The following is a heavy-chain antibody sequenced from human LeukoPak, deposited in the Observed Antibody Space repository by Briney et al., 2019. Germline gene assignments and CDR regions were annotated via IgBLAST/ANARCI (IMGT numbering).Heavy chain of an antibody. Sequence: SENLSLTCTVSGGSVSSGSYYWSWIRQPPGKGLEWIGYIYYSGSTNYNPSLKSRVTISIDTSKNQFSLKLSSVTAADTAVYYCAKDTGNWFDPWGQGTLVTVSS. CDR2: IYYSGST. CDR1: GGSVSSGSYY. J-gene: IGHJ5*02. V-gene: IGHV4-61*01. CDR3: AKDTGNWFDP. D-gene: IGHD3-10*01.